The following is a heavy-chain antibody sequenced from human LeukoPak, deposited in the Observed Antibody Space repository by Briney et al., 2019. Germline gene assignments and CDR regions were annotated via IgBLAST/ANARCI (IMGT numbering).Heavy chain of an antibody. CDR3: AKGAVLMVYAINFDY. CDR1: GFTFSSYA. D-gene: IGHD2-8*01. V-gene: IGHV3-23*01. J-gene: IGHJ4*02. CDR2: ISGSGGST. Sequence: GGSLRLSCSASGFTFSSYAMIWVRQAPGKGLEWVSAISGSGGSTYYADSVKGRFTISRDNSKNTLYLQMNSLRAEDTAVYYCAKGAVLMVYAINFDYWGQGTLVTVSS.